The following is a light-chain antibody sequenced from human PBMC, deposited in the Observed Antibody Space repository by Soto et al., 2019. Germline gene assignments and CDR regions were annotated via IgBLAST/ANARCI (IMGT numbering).Light chain of an antibody. CDR1: QSVSSSY. Sequence: EIVLTKSPGTLSLSPGERATLSCRASQSVSSSYLAWYQQKPGQAPRLLIYGASSRATGIPDRFSGSGSGTDFTLTISRLEPADFAVYYCQPYRSSPSITFSQGTRLEIK. J-gene: IGKJ5*01. V-gene: IGKV3-20*01. CDR3: QPYRSSPSIT. CDR2: GAS.